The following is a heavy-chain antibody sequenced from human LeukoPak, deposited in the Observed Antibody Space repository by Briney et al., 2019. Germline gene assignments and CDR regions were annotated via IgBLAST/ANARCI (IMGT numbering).Heavy chain of an antibody. D-gene: IGHD4-17*01. J-gene: IGHJ4*02. CDR3: AREVTTSPRQEFDY. CDR2: INPSGSST. Sequence: ASVKVSCKASGYIFTNHYMHWVRQAPGQGLEWMGLINPSGSSTLYAEKFRGRIIMTRDMSTATDYMELSSLRSEDTAVYYCAREVTTSPRQEFDYWGQGTLVTVSS. V-gene: IGHV1-46*01. CDR1: GYIFTNHY.